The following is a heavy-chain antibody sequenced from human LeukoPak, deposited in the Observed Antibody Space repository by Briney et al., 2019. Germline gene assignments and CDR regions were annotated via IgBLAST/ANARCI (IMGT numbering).Heavy chain of an antibody. CDR1: GFTFSNYA. V-gene: IGHV4-39*01. CDR3: ASLITMIVV. D-gene: IGHD3-22*01. Sequence: GSLRLSCAASGFTFSNYAMSWVRQPPGKGLEWIGSIYYSGSTYYNPSLKSRVTISVDTSKNQFSLKLSSVTAADTAVYYCASLITMIVVWGQGTLVTVSS. J-gene: IGHJ4*02. CDR2: IYYSGST.